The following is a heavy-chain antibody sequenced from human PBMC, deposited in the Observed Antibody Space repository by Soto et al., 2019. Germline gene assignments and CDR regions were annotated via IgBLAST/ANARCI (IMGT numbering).Heavy chain of an antibody. CDR2: ISGSGGST. Sequence: GGSLRLSCAASGFTFSSYAMSWVRQAPGKGLEWVSAISGSGGSTYYADSVKGRFTISRDNSKNTLYLQMNSLRAEDTAVYYCAKDGVLGYCSSTSCFDIWGQGTMVTVS. J-gene: IGHJ3*02. D-gene: IGHD2-2*01. CDR3: AKDGVLGYCSSTSCFDI. V-gene: IGHV3-23*01. CDR1: GFTFSSYA.